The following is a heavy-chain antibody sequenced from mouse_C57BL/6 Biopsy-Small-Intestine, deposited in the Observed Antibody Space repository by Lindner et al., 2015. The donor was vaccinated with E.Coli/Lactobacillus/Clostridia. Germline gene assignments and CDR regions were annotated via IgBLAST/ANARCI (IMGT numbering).Heavy chain of an antibody. CDR1: GISITTGNYR. Sequence: VQLQESGPGLVKPSQTVFLTCTVTGISITTGNYRWSWIRQFPGNKLEWIGYIYYSGTIAYNPSLTSRTTITRDTPKNQFLLEVNSLTAEDTATYYCARDYGSYYAMDYWGQGTSVTVSS. V-gene: IGHV3-5*01. D-gene: IGHD1-1*01. CDR2: IYYSGTI. J-gene: IGHJ4*01. CDR3: ARDYGSYYAMDY.